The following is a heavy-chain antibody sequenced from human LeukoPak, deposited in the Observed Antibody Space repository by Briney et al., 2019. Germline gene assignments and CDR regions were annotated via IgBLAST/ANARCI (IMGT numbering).Heavy chain of an antibody. J-gene: IGHJ5*02. CDR2: ISHSGSS. V-gene: IGHV4-34*01. D-gene: IGHD2-8*01. CDR3: AGTRRTYGDFVLPLDP. CDR1: GGSFNEYY. Sequence: SETLSLACDVYGGSFNEYYWTWIRQPPGQGLEWIGEISHSGSSTYSASLKGRVVISLDTSKSHFSLSLLSVTAADTAVYYCAGTRRTYGDFVLPLDPWGQGVLVTVSS.